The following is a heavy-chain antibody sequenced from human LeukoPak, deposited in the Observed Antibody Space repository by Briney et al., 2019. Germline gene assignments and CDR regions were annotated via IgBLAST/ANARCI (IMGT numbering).Heavy chain of an antibody. CDR1: GFTFSSYD. CDR2: ISRSGDST. D-gene: IGHD2-15*01. Sequence: GSLRLSCAASGFTFSSYDMSWVRQAPGKGLEWVSAISRSGDSTYYVDSVKGRFTISRDNSKNTLYLQMNSLRAEDTAVYYCALYCSGGRCYPIGGAFDIWGRGTMVTVSS. J-gene: IGHJ3*02. V-gene: IGHV3-23*01. CDR3: ALYCSGGRCYPIGGAFDI.